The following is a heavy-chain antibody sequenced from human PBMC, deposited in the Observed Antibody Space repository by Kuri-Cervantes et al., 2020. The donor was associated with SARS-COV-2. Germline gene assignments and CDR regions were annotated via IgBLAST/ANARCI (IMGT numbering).Heavy chain of an antibody. Sequence: GGSLRLSCAASGFTFSSYAMHWVRQAPGKGLEWVAVISYDGGNKYYADSVKGRFTISRDNSKNTLYLQMNSLRAEDTAVYYCAREKVWSGGVIGDWGQGTLVTVSS. D-gene: IGHD2-15*01. CDR3: AREKVWSGGVIGD. J-gene: IGHJ4*02. CDR1: GFTFSSYA. V-gene: IGHV3-30-3*01. CDR2: ISYDGGNK.